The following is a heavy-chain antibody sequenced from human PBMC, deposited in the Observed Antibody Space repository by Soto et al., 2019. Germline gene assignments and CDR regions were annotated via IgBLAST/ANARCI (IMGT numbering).Heavy chain of an antibody. CDR2: IHDSEST. Sequence: SETLSLTCTVSGAYVSSRSYYWSWIRQPPGKGLEWIGYIHDSESTTYNPSLKSRVTISVDTSKNQFSLKLSSVTAADTAVYYCARDVRRLVRDLPWYFDLWGRGTLVTVSS. D-gene: IGHD3-10*01. CDR1: GAYVSSRSYY. J-gene: IGHJ2*01. V-gene: IGHV4-61*01. CDR3: ARDVRRLVRDLPWYFDL.